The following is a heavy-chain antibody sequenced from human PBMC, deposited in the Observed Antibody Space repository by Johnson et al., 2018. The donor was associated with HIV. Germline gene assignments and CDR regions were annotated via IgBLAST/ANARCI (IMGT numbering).Heavy chain of an antibody. CDR2: IRYDGSNK. V-gene: IGHV3-30*02. Sequence: QMLLVESGGVVVHPGGSLRLSCETSRFTFDDYAMHWVRQAPGKGLEWVAFIRYDGSNKYYADSVKGRFTISRDNSKNTLYLQMNSLSAEDTAVYYCAREVFTIFGATQRGAFDIWDQGTMVTVSS. D-gene: IGHD3-3*01. CDR3: AREVFTIFGATQRGAFDI. CDR1: RFTFDDYA. J-gene: IGHJ3*02.